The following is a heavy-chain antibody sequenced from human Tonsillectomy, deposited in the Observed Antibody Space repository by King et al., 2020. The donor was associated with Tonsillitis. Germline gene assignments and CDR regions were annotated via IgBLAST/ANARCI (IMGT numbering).Heavy chain of an antibody. CDR2: INHSGST. V-gene: IGHV4-34*01. Sequence: VQLQQWGAGLLKPSETLSLTCAVYGGSFSGYYWSWIRQPPGKGLEWIGEINHSGSTNYNPSLKSRVTISVDTSKNQFSLKLSSVTAADTAVYYCVNYEFAKGFDPWGQGTLVTVSS. J-gene: IGHJ5*02. CDR1: GGSFSGYY. CDR3: VNYEFAKGFDP. D-gene: IGHD3-3*01.